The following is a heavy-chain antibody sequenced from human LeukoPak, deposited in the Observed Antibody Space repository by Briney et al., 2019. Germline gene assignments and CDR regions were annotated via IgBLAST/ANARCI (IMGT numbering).Heavy chain of an antibody. V-gene: IGHV1-46*01. CDR3: GRKSAARKTSEFDY. CDR2: INPSGGTT. Sequence: ASVKVSCKASGYTFASYYMHWVRQAPGQGLEWMGIINPSGGTTIYAQKFQGRVTMTGDTSTSTAYMELSRLTFDDTAVYYCGRKSAARKTSEFDYWGQGTLVTVPS. CDR1: GYTFASYY. D-gene: IGHD6-6*01. J-gene: IGHJ4*02.